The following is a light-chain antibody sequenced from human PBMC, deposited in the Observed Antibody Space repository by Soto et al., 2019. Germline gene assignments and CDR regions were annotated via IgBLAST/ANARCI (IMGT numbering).Light chain of an antibody. CDR1: QSVSTT. Sequence: IVMTQSPATLSVSPGERATLSCRASQSVSTTVAWYQQKSGQAPRLLIYSASTRATGVPARFSGGGSGTDFTLTISRLEPEDFAVYYCQQYGSSLSITFGQGTRLEIK. CDR3: QQYGSSLSIT. V-gene: IGKV3-15*01. J-gene: IGKJ5*01. CDR2: SAS.